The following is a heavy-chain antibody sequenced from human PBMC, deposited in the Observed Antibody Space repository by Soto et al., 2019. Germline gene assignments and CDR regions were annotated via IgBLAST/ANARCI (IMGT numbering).Heavy chain of an antibody. CDR2: IYYSGST. CDR1: GGSISSYY. V-gene: IGHV4-59*01. CDR3: ARDSGYYDSSGVPNYYYYYGMDV. J-gene: IGHJ6*02. D-gene: IGHD3-22*01. Sequence: SETLSLTCTVSGGSISSYYWSWIRQPPGKGLEWIGYIYYSGSTNYNPSLKSRVTISVDTSKNQFSLKLSSVTAADTAVYYCARDSGYYDSSGVPNYYYYYGMDVWGQGTTVTVSS.